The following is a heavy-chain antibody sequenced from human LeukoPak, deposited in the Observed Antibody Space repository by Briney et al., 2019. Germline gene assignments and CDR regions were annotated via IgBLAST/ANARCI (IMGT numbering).Heavy chain of an antibody. D-gene: IGHD4-23*01. Sequence: SETLSLTCAVYGGSFSGYFWSWFRQPPGKGLEWIGEINRSGSTNYNSSLSLKSRVTISVDTSKNQFSLKLRSVTAADTAVYYCVVTSHQYDFDYWGQGTLVTVSS. V-gene: IGHV4-34*01. CDR3: VVTSHQYDFDY. CDR1: GGSFSGYF. CDR2: INRSGST. J-gene: IGHJ4*02.